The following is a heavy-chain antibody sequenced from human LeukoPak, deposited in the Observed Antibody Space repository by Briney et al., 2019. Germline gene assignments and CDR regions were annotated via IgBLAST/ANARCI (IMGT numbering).Heavy chain of an antibody. Sequence: PSETLSLTCTVSGGPISSYYWSWIRQPPGKGLEWIGYIYYSGSTNYNPSLKSRVTISVDTSKNQFSLKLSSVTAADTAVYYCARRGWSRPSFDYWGQGTLVTVSS. CDR3: ARRGWSRPSFDY. CDR2: IYYSGST. J-gene: IGHJ4*02. V-gene: IGHV4-59*08. CDR1: GGPISSYY. D-gene: IGHD2-15*01.